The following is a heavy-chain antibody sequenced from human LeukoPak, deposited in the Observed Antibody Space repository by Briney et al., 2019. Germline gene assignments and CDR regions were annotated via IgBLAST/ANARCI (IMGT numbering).Heavy chain of an antibody. CDR2: INPNSGGT. V-gene: IGHV1-2*02. J-gene: IGHJ4*02. CDR1: GYAFTGYY. CDR3: ARDDSSGYYYGY. Sequence: GASVKVSCKASGYAFTGYYMHWVRQAPGQGLEWMGWINPNSGGTNYAQKFQGRVTMTRDTSISTAYMELSRLRSDDTAVYYCARDDSSGYYYGYWGQGTLVTVSS. D-gene: IGHD3-22*01.